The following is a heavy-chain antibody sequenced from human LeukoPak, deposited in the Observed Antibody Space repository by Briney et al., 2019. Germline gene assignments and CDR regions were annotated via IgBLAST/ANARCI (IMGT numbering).Heavy chain of an antibody. CDR3: AKRADSSGDHYLDY. CDR2: IYLGDSDT. Sequence: GESLKISCIVSGYSFTTYWIGWVRQMPGKGLEWMGIIYLGDSDTRYSPSFQGQVTISANKSISTAYLQWSSLKASDTAIYYCAKRADSSGDHYLDYWGQGTLVTVSS. CDR1: GYSFTTYW. V-gene: IGHV5-51*01. D-gene: IGHD3-22*01. J-gene: IGHJ4*02.